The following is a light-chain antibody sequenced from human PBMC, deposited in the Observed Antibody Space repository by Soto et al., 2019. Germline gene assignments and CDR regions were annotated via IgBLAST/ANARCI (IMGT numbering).Light chain of an antibody. CDR2: DAS. Sequence: EIVMTQSPATLSVSRGEGATLSCRASQSVHNDLAWYQQKPGQAPRLLIYDASTRAAGIPARFSGSGSGTEFTLTISSLQSEDYAVYYCQQYTNWPPLTFGGGTKVEI. CDR3: QQYTNWPPLT. V-gene: IGKV3-15*01. J-gene: IGKJ4*01. CDR1: QSVHND.